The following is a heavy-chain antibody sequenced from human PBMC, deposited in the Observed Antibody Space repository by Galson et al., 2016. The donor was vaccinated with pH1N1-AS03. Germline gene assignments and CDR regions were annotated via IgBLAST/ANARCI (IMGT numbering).Heavy chain of an antibody. CDR3: AREDGSTVISKFDH. Sequence: QVHLEESGPGLVKPSETLSLTCTVSGASISSSTYYWSWIRQPAGKGPEWIGRGASSGSTNPNPALKGRVTISVDTSKNQFSLRLSSVTAADTAFYYCAREDGSTVISKFDHWGQGTLVTVSS. CDR1: GASISSSTYY. CDR2: GASSGST. J-gene: IGHJ4*02. V-gene: IGHV4-61*02. D-gene: IGHD5-24*01.